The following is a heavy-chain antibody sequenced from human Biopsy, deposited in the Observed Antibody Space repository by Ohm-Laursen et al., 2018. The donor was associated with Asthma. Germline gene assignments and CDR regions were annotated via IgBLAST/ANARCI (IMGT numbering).Heavy chain of an antibody. CDR3: ASYEVVTAILPMDV. D-gene: IGHD2-21*02. V-gene: IGHV3-30*03. J-gene: IGHJ6*02. CDR2: ISIDGSNK. CDR1: GFTFNSYG. Sequence: SLRLSCAASGFTFNSYGMHWVRQAPGKGLEWVAVISIDGSNKYYGDSVKGRFTIARDNSKNTVYLQMNSLRAEDTAVYYCASYEVVTAILPMDVWGQGTTVTVSS.